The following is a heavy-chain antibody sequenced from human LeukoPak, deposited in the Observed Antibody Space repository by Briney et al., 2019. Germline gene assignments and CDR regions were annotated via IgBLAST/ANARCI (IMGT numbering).Heavy chain of an antibody. D-gene: IGHD3-22*01. CDR3: ARQRLYYYDSSGFYYFDY. Sequence: SETLSLTCTVSGGSISSSSYYWGWIRQPPGKGLEWIGSIYYGGSTYYNPSLKSRVTISVDTSKNQFSLKLSSVTAADTAVYYCARQRLYYYDSSGFYYFDYWGQGTLVTVSS. CDR1: GGSISSSSYY. CDR2: IYYGGST. V-gene: IGHV4-39*07. J-gene: IGHJ4*02.